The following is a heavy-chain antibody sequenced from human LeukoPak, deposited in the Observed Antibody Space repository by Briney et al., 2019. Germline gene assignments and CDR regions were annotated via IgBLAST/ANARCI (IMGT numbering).Heavy chain of an antibody. J-gene: IGHJ4*02. Sequence: PGGSPRLSCAASGFTFSSYAMSWVRQAPGKGLEWVSAISGSGGSTYYADSVKGRFTISRDNSKNTLYLQMNSLRAEDTAVYYCAKVDDFWSGYYTYFDYWGQGTLVTVSS. CDR2: ISGSGGST. V-gene: IGHV3-23*01. CDR1: GFTFSSYA. CDR3: AKVDDFWSGYYTYFDY. D-gene: IGHD3-3*01.